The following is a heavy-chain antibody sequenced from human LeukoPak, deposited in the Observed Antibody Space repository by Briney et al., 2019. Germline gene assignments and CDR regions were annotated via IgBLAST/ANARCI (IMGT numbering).Heavy chain of an antibody. CDR1: GFTFSSYA. Sequence: GGSLRLSCAASGFTFSSYAMSWVRQAPGKGLEWVSAIGGSGGSTYYADSVKGRFTISRDNSKNTLYLQMNSLRAEDTAVYYCAKDLLSSDGYNFGYWGQGTLVTVSS. CDR3: AKDLLSSDGYNFGY. V-gene: IGHV3-23*01. J-gene: IGHJ4*02. CDR2: IGGSGGST. D-gene: IGHD5-24*01.